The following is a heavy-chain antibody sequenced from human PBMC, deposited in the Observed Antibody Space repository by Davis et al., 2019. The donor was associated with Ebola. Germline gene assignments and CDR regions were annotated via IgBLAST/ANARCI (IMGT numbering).Heavy chain of an antibody. Sequence: GGSLRLSCTASGFTFGDYAMSWVRQAPGKGPEWVSSISSSSSYIFHADSVKGRFTISRDNSKNTLYLQLNSLKAEDTAAYYCAKANLYDFWTAQTQIFDHWGQGALVTVSS. J-gene: IGHJ4*02. CDR1: GFTFGDYA. CDR2: ISSSSSYI. V-gene: IGHV3-23*01. D-gene: IGHD3/OR15-3a*01. CDR3: AKANLYDFWTAQTQIFDH.